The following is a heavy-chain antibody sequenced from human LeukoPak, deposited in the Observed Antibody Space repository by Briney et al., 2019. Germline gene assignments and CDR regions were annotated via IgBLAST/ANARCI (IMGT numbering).Heavy chain of an antibody. D-gene: IGHD3-10*01. CDR1: GGSISSYY. V-gene: IGHV4-59*08. J-gene: IGHJ6*03. CDR2: IYYSGST. CDR3: ARLPPRYGSGSYRIYYYYMDV. Sequence: SETLSLTCTVSGGSISSYYWSWIRQPPGKGLEWIGYIYYSGSTNYNPSLKSRVTISVDTSENQFSLKLSSVTAADTAVYYCARLPPRYGSGSYRIYYYYMDVWGKGTTVTVSS.